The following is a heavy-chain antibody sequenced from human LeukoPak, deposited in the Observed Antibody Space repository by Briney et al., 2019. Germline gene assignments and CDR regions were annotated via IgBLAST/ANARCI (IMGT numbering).Heavy chain of an antibody. V-gene: IGHV3-21*01. Sequence: AGGSLRLSCAASGFTFSSYSMNWVRQAPGKGREWGSSISSSSSYIYYADSVKGRFTISRDNAKNSLYLQMNSLRAEDTAVSYCARSLGYSYGYVFDYWGQGTLVTVSS. CDR3: ARSLGYSYGYVFDY. D-gene: IGHD5-18*01. CDR1: GFTFSSYS. J-gene: IGHJ4*02. CDR2: ISSSSSYI.